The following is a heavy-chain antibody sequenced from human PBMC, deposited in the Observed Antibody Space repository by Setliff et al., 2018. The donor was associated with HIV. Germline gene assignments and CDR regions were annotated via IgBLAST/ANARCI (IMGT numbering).Heavy chain of an antibody. Sequence: SETLSLTCAVYGGSFSGYYWSWIRQPPGKGLEWIGEINHSGSTNYNPSFKSRVTILVDTSKKQFSLKLRSVTAADTAVYFCVRVQQWPNWFDPWGQGTLVTVSS. J-gene: IGHJ5*02. D-gene: IGHD6-19*01. CDR2: INHSGST. CDR1: GGSFSGYY. CDR3: VRVQQWPNWFDP. V-gene: IGHV4-34*01.